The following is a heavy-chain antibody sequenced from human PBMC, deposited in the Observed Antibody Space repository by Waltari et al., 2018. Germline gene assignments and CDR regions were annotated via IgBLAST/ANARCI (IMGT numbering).Heavy chain of an antibody. D-gene: IGHD7-27*01. Sequence: QVQLHQWGAGLLKPSETLSLTCAVSGGPFIDYSWSWIRQPPGKGLGWIGEISHSGFPLYTPSFRSRVTRSVDTIKKRFSLKLTSVTAADTAVYSCARTWGNSPPLGWLDPWGQGTRVTISS. J-gene: IGHJ5*02. CDR1: GGPFIDYS. CDR3: ARTWGNSPPLGWLDP. V-gene: IGHV4-34*01. CDR2: ISHSGFP.